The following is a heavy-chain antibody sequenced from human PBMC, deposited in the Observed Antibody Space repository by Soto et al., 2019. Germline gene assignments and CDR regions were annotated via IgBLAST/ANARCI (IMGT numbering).Heavy chain of an antibody. CDR2: MFYGVST. J-gene: IGHJ4*02. D-gene: IGHD3-3*02. CDR1: GSSINSSGYY. Sequence: QLQVQESGPGLVKPSETLSLTCTVSGSSINSSGYYWGWIRQPPGKGLEWIGSMFYGVSTYYNPSLKSRVTVSVDTSKNQFSLNLRSVTAADTAVYYCARLPSRHLVDYWGQGTLDTVSS. V-gene: IGHV4-39*01. CDR3: ARLPSRHLVDY.